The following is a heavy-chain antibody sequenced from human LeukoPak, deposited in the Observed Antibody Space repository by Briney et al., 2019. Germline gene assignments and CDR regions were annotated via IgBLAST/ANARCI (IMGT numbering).Heavy chain of an antibody. D-gene: IGHD3-22*01. CDR2: IIPIFGTA. CDR1: GGTFSSYA. CDR3: ARPQDPCYYDSSGYYTYFQH. V-gene: IGHV1-69*13. J-gene: IGHJ1*01. Sequence: ASVKVSCKASGGTFSSYAISWVRQAPGQGLEWMGGIIPIFGTANYAQKFQGRVTITADESTSTAYMELSSLRSEDTAVYYCARPQDPCYYDSSGYYTYFQHWGQGTLVTVSS.